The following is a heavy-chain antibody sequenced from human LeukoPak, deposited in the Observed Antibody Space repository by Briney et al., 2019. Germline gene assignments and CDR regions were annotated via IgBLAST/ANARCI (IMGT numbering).Heavy chain of an antibody. CDR1: GFTFDDYA. CDR2: ISWNSGSI. V-gene: IGHV3-9*01. D-gene: IGHD3-10*01. CDR3: AKGARRFGELAYFDY. Sequence: GGSLRLSCAASGFTFDDYAMHWVRQAPGKGLEWVSGISWNSGSIGYADSVKGRFTISRDNAKNSLYPQMNSLRAEDTALYYCAKGARRFGELAYFDYWGQGTLVTVSS. J-gene: IGHJ4*02.